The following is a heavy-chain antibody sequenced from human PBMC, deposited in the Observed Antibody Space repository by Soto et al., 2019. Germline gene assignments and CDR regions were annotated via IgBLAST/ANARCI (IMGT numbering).Heavy chain of an antibody. D-gene: IGHD6-13*01. CDR3: AKAGGAAGTVDYFDY. J-gene: IGHJ4*02. Sequence: PGGSLRLSCAASGFTFSILAMGWVRQAPGKGLEWVSVIDYTGGTTYYTDSVKGRFIISRDNSKKMLYLQMNSLRAGDTAVYYCAKAGGAAGTVDYFDYWGQGTLVTVSS. V-gene: IGHV3-23*01. CDR2: IDYTGGTT. CDR1: GFTFSILA.